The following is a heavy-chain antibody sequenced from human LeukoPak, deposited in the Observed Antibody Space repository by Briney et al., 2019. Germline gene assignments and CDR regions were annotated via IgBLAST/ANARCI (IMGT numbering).Heavy chain of an antibody. V-gene: IGHV4-38-2*02. CDR2: IYHSGST. CDR3: ASGDTAMVDY. CDR1: GYSISSGYY. Sequence: SETLSLTCTVSGYSISSGYYWGWIRQPPGKGLEWIGSIYHSGSTYYNPSLKSRVTISVDTSKNQFSLKLSSVTAADAAVYYCASGDTAMVDYWGQGALVTVSS. J-gene: IGHJ4*02. D-gene: IGHD5-18*01.